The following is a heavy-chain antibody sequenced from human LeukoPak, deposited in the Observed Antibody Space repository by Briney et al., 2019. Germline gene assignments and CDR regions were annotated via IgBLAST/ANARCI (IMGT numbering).Heavy chain of an antibody. D-gene: IGHD6-19*01. V-gene: IGHV3-21*01. CDR2: ISSSSSYI. CDR3: ARSSGWYHRGPDYYYYYMDV. J-gene: IGHJ6*03. Sequence: GGSLRLSCAASGFIFNSHSMNWVRQAPGKGLEWVSSISSSSSYIYYADSVKGRFTISRDNAQNSLYLQMNSLRAEDTAVYYCARSSGWYHRGPDYYYYYMDVWGKGTTVTVS. CDR1: GFIFNSHS.